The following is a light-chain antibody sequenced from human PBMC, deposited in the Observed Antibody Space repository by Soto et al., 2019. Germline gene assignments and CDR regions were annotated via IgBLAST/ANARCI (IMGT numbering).Light chain of an antibody. Sequence: QSALTQPASVSGSPGQSITISCTGTSSDVGRYNYVSWYQQHPGKAPKIIIHDVSNRPSGVSDRFSGSKSGNTASLTISGLQSEDETGYYFSSYSSSSAYCFGTWTKLTVL. CDR1: SSDVGRYNY. J-gene: IGLJ1*01. CDR3: SSYSSSSAYC. CDR2: DVS. V-gene: IGLV2-14*03.